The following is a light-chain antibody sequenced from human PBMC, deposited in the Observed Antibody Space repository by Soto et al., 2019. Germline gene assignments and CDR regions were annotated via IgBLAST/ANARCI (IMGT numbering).Light chain of an antibody. Sequence: DIQMTQSPSSLSASVGDRVTITCRASQSISSYLNWYQQKPGKAPKLLIYAASSLQSEVPSRFSGSGAGTDFTLTISSLQSEDFATYYCQQSYSTPRTCGQGTKVDIK. J-gene: IGKJ1*01. CDR1: QSISSY. V-gene: IGKV1-39*01. CDR3: QQSYSTPRT. CDR2: AAS.